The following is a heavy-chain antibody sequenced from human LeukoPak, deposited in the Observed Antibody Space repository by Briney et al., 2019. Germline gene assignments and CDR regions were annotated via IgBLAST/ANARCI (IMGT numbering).Heavy chain of an antibody. CDR1: GFTFSDYY. D-gene: IGHD2-15*01. V-gene: IGHV3-11*01. CDR3: ARVKEVVVVAATRFDP. Sequence: GGSLRLSCAASGFTFSDYYMSWIRQAPGKGLEWVSYISSSGSTIYYADSVKGRFTISRDNAKNSLYLQMNSLRAEDTAVYYCARVKEVVVVAATRFDPWGQGTLSPSPQ. J-gene: IGHJ5*02. CDR2: ISSSGSTI.